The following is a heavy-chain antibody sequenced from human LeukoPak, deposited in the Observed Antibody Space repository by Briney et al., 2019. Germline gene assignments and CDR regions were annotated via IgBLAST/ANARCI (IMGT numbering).Heavy chain of an antibody. CDR1: GFTFSSYG. Sequence: SGGSLRLSCAASGFTFSSYGMHWVRQAPGKGLEWVAVISYDGSNKYYADSVKGRFTISRDNSENTLYLQMNSLRAEDTAVYYCAKDRDVVVVATYYYYYGMDVWGQGTTVTVSS. CDR2: ISYDGSNK. V-gene: IGHV3-30*18. J-gene: IGHJ6*02. D-gene: IGHD2-15*01. CDR3: AKDRDVVVVATYYYYYGMDV.